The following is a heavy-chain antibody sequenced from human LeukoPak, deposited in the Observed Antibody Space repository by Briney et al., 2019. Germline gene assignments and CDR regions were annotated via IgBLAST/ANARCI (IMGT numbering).Heavy chain of an antibody. CDR2: ISSTNSYI. V-gene: IGHV3-21*06. J-gene: IGHJ4*02. CDR3: ARGIRDGPDIDY. Sequence: GGSLRLSCAASGFTFSPYTMNWVRQAPGKGLEWISFISSTNSYIFYADSVKGRFTVSRDNAKNSVYLQMNSLRAEDTAVYYCARGIRDGPDIDYWGQGTLVTVSS. D-gene: IGHD5-24*01. CDR1: GFTFSPYT.